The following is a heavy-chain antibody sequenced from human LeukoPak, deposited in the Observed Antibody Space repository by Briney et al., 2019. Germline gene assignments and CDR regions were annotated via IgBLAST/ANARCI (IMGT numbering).Heavy chain of an antibody. CDR1: GFTFSSYW. Sequence: GGSLRLSCAASGFTFSSYWMSWVRQAPGKGLEWVANIKQDGSEKYYVDSVKGRFTISRDNAKNSLYLQMNSLRAEDTAVYYCARAGQWLVRGNFDYWGQRTLVTVSS. D-gene: IGHD6-19*01. CDR2: IKQDGSEK. V-gene: IGHV3-7*01. CDR3: ARAGQWLVRGNFDY. J-gene: IGHJ4*02.